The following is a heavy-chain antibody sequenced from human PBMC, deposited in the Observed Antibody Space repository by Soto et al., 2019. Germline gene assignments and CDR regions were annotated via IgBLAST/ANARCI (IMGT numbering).Heavy chain of an antibody. CDR3: ARHSSRLLEVKFPFDS. Sequence: EVQLLESGGGLVQPGGSLRLSCAASGFTFNAHVMSWVRQAPGQGLEWVSGISGRGDSPYYADSVKGRFTISRDNSKKTVYLLMNTLRAEDTAVYYCARHSSRLLEVKFPFDSWGQGTLVTVSS. CDR1: GFTFNAHV. CDR2: ISGRGDSP. J-gene: IGHJ4*02. V-gene: IGHV3-23*01. D-gene: IGHD3-22*01.